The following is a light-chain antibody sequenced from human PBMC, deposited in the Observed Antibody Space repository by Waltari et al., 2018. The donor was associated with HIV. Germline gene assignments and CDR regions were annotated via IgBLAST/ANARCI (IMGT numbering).Light chain of an antibody. J-gene: IGLJ3*02. V-gene: IGLV1-47*01. CDR1: SSNIGRSS. Sequence: QSVLTPPPSASGTPGQRVTISCSGSSSNIGRSSIYWYQQLPGTAPQLLIEGSNRRPSGVSVRCSGSKSGTSASLAISGLRAEDEADYYCAAWDDSLSGRVCGGGTKLTVL. CDR2: GSN. CDR3: AAWDDSLSGRV.